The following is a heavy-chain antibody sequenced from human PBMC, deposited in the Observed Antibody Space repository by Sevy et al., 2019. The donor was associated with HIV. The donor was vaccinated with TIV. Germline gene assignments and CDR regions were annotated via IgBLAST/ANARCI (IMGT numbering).Heavy chain of an antibody. J-gene: IGHJ6*02. Sequence: SETLSLTCTVAGGSISIANHYWSWIRQHPGKGLEWIGYIYYSGSTYYNPSLKSRVTISVDTSKNQFSLKLSSVTAADTAVYYCARVVTIFGRSMDVWGHGTTVTVSS. D-gene: IGHD3-3*01. CDR3: ARVVTIFGRSMDV. V-gene: IGHV4-31*03. CDR2: IYYSGST. CDR1: GGSISIANHY.